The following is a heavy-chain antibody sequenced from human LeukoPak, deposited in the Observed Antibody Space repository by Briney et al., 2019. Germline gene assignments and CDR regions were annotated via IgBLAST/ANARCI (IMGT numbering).Heavy chain of an antibody. D-gene: IGHD4/OR15-4a*01. V-gene: IGHV3-64*01. CDR3: ARARLRLGASMDA. CDR1: GFTFSNFA. J-gene: IGHJ6*03. Sequence: GGSLRLSCAASGFTFSNFAIHWVRQAPGKGLEFVSGIRSTGDSTYYANSAKGRFTISRDNSKNTLYLQMVSLRAEDMAVYYCARARLRLGASMDAWGKGTPVTASS. CDR2: IRSTGDST.